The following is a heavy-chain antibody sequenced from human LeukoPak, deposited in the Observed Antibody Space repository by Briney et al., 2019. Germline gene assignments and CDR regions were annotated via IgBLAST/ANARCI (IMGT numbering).Heavy chain of an antibody. J-gene: IGHJ4*02. V-gene: IGHV4-34*01. CDR1: GESFSGYF. Sequence: WETLSLTCAVYGESFSGYFWNWTRQPPGKGREWIGEIYHSGSTSNHNPSLKSRVTMSVDTSKNQFSLKLSSVTAADTAVYYCARKSGYARDYWGQGNLVTVSS. CDR3: ARKSGYARDY. CDR2: IYHSGST. D-gene: IGHD5-12*01.